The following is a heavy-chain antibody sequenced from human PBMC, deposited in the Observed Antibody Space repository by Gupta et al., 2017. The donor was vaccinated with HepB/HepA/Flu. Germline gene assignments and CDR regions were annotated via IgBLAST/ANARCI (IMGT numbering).Heavy chain of an antibody. J-gene: IGHJ4*02. Sequence: VLLLESGGGLVEPGGSLRLSCAASGFPFRSHAMSWVRQAPGRGQGWVSAISGSGGSTYDADSVKGRFTISRDNSKNTLYLKMNSLRAEDTAVYYCAKDQMGGYRAVFDYWGQGTLVTVSS. CDR1: GFPFRSHA. CDR2: ISGSGGST. CDR3: AKDQMGGYRAVFDY. D-gene: IGHD5-12*01. V-gene: IGHV3-23*01.